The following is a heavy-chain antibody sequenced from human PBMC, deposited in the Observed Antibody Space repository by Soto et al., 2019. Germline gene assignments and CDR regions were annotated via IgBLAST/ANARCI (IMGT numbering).Heavy chain of an antibody. CDR1: GGSIYRSGYY. Sequence: PSETLALTCAVSGGSIYRSGYYWGWIRQPPGRGLEWIGNIDYNGATYSNPSLKSRVTISRDTSKNQFSLKLTSVTAADTALYYCGKVLVGATGHTDSDSWGPGTLVTVPS. CDR2: IDYNGAT. D-gene: IGHD2-15*01. V-gene: IGHV4-39*01. J-gene: IGHJ4*02. CDR3: GKVLVGATGHTDSDS.